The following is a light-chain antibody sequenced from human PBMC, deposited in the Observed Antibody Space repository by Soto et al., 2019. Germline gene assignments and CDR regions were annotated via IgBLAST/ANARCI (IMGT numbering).Light chain of an antibody. CDR3: SSYTSSSTLV. CDR1: SSDVGGYNY. Sequence: ALTQPASVSGSPGQSITISCTGSSSDVGGYNYVSWYQQHPGKAPKLMIYEVSNRPSGISNRFSGSKSGNTASLTLSGLQAEDEADYYCSSYTSSSTLVFGGGTKLTVL. CDR2: EVS. V-gene: IGLV2-14*01. J-gene: IGLJ2*01.